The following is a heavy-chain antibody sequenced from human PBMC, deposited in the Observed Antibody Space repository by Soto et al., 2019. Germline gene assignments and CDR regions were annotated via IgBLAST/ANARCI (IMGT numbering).Heavy chain of an antibody. CDR2: ISGSGTST. CDR3: ATFLWASRHFD. Sequence: GGSLRLSCAASRITFSNYGMSWVRQAPGKGLEWVSAISGSGTSTYYADSVKGRFTISRDNSKNTLYLQMNNLRAEDTALYYCATFLWASRHFDWGQGTLVTVSS. CDR1: RITFSNYG. V-gene: IGHV3-23*01. J-gene: IGHJ4*02. D-gene: IGHD3-16*01.